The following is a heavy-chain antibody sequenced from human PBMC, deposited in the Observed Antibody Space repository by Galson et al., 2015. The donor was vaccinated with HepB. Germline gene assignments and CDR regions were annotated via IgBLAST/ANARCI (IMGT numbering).Heavy chain of an antibody. J-gene: IGHJ3*02. Sequence: SVKVSCKASGYTFTGYYMHWVRQAPGQGLEWMGWINPNSGGTNYAQKFQGWVTMTRDTSISTAYMELSRLRSDDTAVYYCARDGSYYDSSGYSDAFDIWGQGTMVTVSS. CDR3: ARDGSYYDSSGYSDAFDI. D-gene: IGHD3-22*01. CDR2: INPNSGGT. V-gene: IGHV1-2*04. CDR1: GYTFTGYY.